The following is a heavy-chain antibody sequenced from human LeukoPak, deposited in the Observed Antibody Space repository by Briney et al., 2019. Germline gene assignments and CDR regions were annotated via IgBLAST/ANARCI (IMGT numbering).Heavy chain of an antibody. CDR2: ISDTGGRT. D-gene: IGHD3-16*01. Sequence: GGSLRLSCAVSGITLSNYGMTWVRQAPGKGLEWVAGISDTGGRTNYADSVKGRFTISRDNAKNSLYLQMNSLRAEDSAVYYCATLLFGGDHFDYWGQGTLVTVSS. J-gene: IGHJ4*02. CDR1: GITLSNYG. V-gene: IGHV3-23*01. CDR3: ATLLFGGDHFDY.